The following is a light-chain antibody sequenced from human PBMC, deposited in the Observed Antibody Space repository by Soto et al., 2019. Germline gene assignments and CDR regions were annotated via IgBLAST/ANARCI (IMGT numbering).Light chain of an antibody. CDR3: QQYDKWPRT. CDR1: QSVSRK. Sequence: EIWMTQSPATLSVSPGERATLSCRASQSVSRKLDWYQKTRGQAPRLLIYGASTRATGVPARLSGSGYGTEFTITISNIQYEDFEVYHCQQYDKWPRTFGQGTKVDIK. J-gene: IGKJ1*01. CDR2: GAS. V-gene: IGKV3-15*01.